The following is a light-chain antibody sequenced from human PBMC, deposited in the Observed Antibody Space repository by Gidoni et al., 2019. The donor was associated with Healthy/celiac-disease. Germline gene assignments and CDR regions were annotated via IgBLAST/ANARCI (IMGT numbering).Light chain of an antibody. Sequence: DIQLPQSPSSLSASVGDRVTITCRASQSISSYLNWYQQKPGKAPKLLIDAASSLQSGVPSRFSGSGSGTDFTLTISSLQAEDVANYYCQQSYSTPTFGQGTKLEIK. CDR3: QQSYSTPT. CDR2: AAS. CDR1: QSISSY. J-gene: IGKJ2*01. V-gene: IGKV1-39*01.